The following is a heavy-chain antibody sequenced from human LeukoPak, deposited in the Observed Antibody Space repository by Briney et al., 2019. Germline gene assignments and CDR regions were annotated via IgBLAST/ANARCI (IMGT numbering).Heavy chain of an antibody. CDR2: IKQDGSEK. V-gene: IGHV3-7*05. CDR1: GSSFRSHW. CDR3: ARDYFDY. Sequence: GGSLRLSCVASGSSFRSHWMSWVRQAPGKGLEWVANIKQDGSEKYYVDSVKGRFTISRDNAKNSLYLQMNSLRAEDTAVYYCARDYFDYWGQGTLVTVSS. J-gene: IGHJ4*02.